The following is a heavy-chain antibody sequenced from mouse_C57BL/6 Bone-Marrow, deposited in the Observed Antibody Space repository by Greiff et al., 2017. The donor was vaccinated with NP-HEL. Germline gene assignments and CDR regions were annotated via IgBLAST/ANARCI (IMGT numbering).Heavy chain of an antibody. V-gene: IGHV7-3*03. J-gene: IGHJ4*01. CDR1: GFPFTDYY. D-gene: IGHD2-4*01. Sequence: VRLMESGGGWLRPGGSLGLSCPASGFPFTDYYITWFRQLQGKALSGWVFIRKKANGYTTEYSASVRGRFTISRDNSQSILYLQMNALRAEDSATYYCARSIYYDYADDPFDAMDYWGQGTSVTVSS. CDR2: IRKKANGYTT. CDR3: ARSIYYDYADDPFDAMDY.